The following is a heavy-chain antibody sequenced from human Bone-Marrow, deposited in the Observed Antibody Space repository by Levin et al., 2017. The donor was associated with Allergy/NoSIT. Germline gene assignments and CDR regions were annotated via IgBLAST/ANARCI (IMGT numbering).Heavy chain of an antibody. CDR1: GFSFSSFN. CDR2: LLLLLLSL. J-gene: IGHJ3*01. Sequence: SLLLSCAASGFSFSSFNMNWVRQAPGPFLSFFSSLLLLLLSLPSSSSVKGRFTISRDNAKNSLYLQMNRLRAEDTAVYRCARVGEYYDILTGSYKYDAFDLWGQGTMVTVSS. V-gene: IGHV3-21*06. CDR3: ARVGEYYDILTGSYKYDAFDL. D-gene: IGHD3-9*01.